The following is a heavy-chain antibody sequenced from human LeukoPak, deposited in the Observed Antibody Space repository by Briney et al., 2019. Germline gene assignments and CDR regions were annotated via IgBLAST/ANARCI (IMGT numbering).Heavy chain of an antibody. J-gene: IGHJ4*02. CDR2: IVGSGGAT. V-gene: IGHV3-23*01. Sequence: GGSLRLSCAGSGFTFSDYAMTWVRQAPGKGLEWVSGIVGSGGATYYADSVRGRFTISRDNARNTLYLQMNSLRAEDTAVYYCARGARERGFDYWGQGTLVTVSS. CDR1: GFTFSDYA. D-gene: IGHD1-26*01. CDR3: ARGARERGFDY.